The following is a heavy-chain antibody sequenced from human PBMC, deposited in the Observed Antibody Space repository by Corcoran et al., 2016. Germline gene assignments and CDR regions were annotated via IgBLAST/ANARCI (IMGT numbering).Heavy chain of an antibody. Sequence: QVQLQQWGAGLLKPSETLSLTCAVYGGSFSGYYWSWIRQPPGKGLEWIGEINHSGSTNYNPSLKSRVTISVDTSKNQFSLKLSPVTAADTAVYYCARGGRITMIVVVEKGAFDIWGQGTMVTVSS. CDR1: GGSFSGYY. D-gene: IGHD3-22*01. CDR2: INHSGST. CDR3: ARGGRITMIVVVEKGAFDI. V-gene: IGHV4-34*01. J-gene: IGHJ3*02.